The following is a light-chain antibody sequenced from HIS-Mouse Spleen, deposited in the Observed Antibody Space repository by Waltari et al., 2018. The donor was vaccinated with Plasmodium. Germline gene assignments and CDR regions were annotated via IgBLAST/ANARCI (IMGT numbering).Light chain of an antibody. CDR3: NSRDSSGTHGV. V-gene: IGLV3-19*01. CDR1: RLRSYY. J-gene: IGLJ2*01. Sequence: SSELTQDPAAAVALGQTVRITCQGDRLRSYYASWYQQKPGQAPVLVIYGKNNRPSGIPDRFSGSSSGNTASLTITGAQAEDEADYYCNSRDSSGTHGVFGGGTKLTVL. CDR2: GKN.